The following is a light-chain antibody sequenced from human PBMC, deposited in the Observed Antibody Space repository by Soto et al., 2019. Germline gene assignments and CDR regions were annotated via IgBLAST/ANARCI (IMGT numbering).Light chain of an antibody. CDR1: QSISTY. CDR2: GAS. CDR3: QQSYSTPRIT. Sequence: DIQMTQSPSSLSASVGDRVTITCRASQSISTYLTWYQQKPRKAPKLLIYGASRLQSGVPSRFSCSGSGTNFTLTIGNLQPEDFASYYCQQSYSTPRITFGPGTTVDIK. J-gene: IGKJ3*01. V-gene: IGKV1-39*01.